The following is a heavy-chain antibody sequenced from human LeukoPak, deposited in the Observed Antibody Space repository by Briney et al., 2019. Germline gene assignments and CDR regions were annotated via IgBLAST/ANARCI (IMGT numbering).Heavy chain of an antibody. CDR1: GFTFNNYA. CDR3: ARDVYDSSGYYSGY. Sequence: GGSLRLSCAASGFTFNNYAMSWVRQAPGKGLEWVSVIYSGGSTYYSDSVKGRFTISRDNSKNTLYLQMNSLRAEDTAVYYCARDVYDSSGYYSGYWGQGTLVTVSS. J-gene: IGHJ4*02. D-gene: IGHD3-22*01. CDR2: IYSGGST. V-gene: IGHV3-53*01.